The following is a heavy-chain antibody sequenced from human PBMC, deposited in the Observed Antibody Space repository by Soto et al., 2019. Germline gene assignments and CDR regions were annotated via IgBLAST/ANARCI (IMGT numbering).Heavy chain of an antibody. CDR1: GYSFTSYC. D-gene: IGHD3-16*02. J-gene: IGHJ3*02. CDR2: IYPGDSDT. Sequence: GESLKISGMGAGYSFTSYCIGWVRQMPGKGLEWMGIIYPGDSDTRYSPSFQGQVTISADKSISTAYLQWSSLKASDTAMYYCARIVAPNDAFDIWGQGTMVTVSS. V-gene: IGHV5-51*01. CDR3: ARIVAPNDAFDI.